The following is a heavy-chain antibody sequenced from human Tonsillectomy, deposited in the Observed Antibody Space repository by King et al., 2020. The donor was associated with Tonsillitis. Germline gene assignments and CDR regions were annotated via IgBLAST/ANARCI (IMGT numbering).Heavy chain of an antibody. D-gene: IGHD3-10*02. V-gene: IGHV1-18*04. CDR3: ARVSESHGYQCSDV. CDR2: ISAYSGKP. CDR1: GYTFTSYG. J-gene: IGHJ4*02. Sequence: QLVQSGAEVKKPGASVKVSCKASGYTFTSYGVNWVRQAPGQGLEWMGGISAYSGKPNYAQKLQGRVTLTTDTSTNTSYMELRRLRSDDTAVYFCARVSESHGYQCSDVWGQGTLVTVSS.